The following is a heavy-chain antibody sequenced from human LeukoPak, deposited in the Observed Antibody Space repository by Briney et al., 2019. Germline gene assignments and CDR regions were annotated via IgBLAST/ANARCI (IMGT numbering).Heavy chain of an antibody. D-gene: IGHD6-19*01. CDR3: AKVSSSGWYLTQYGMDV. V-gene: IGHV3-30*18. Sequence: GGSLRLSCAASGFTINSFAMSWVRQAPGKGLEWVAVISYDGSNKYYADSVKGRFTISRDNSKNTLYLQMNSLRAEDTAVYYCAKVSSSGWYLTQYGMDVWGQGTTVTVSS. CDR2: ISYDGSNK. CDR1: GFTINSFA. J-gene: IGHJ6*02.